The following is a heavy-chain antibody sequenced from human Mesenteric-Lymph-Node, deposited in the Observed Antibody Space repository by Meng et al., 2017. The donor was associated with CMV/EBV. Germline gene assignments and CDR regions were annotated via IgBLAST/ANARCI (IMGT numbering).Heavy chain of an antibody. Sequence: LRLSCTVSGDSISSGVYYWNWIRQPPGKGLEWIGYIYVTGSTYYNPSLKSRVSISIDTSKNQFSLKLSSVTAADTAVYYCARGKMTYGRGGYYFDYWGQGTLVTVSS. CDR2: IYVTGST. V-gene: IGHV4-30-4*01. J-gene: IGHJ4*02. D-gene: IGHD3-10*01. CDR1: GDSISSGVYY. CDR3: ARGKMTYGRGGYYFDY.